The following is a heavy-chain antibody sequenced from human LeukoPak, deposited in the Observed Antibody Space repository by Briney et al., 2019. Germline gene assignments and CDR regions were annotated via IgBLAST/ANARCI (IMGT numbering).Heavy chain of an antibody. CDR3: ARDGRAGSLFAY. V-gene: IGHV4-59*01. Sequence: PSETLSLTCTVSSGSIDGYYWSWIRQPPGKGLEWVGYISYSGSTNYNPSLKSRVTISVDTSKNQFSLKLSSVTAADTAIYYCARDGRAGSLFAYWGQGTLVTVSS. CDR2: ISYSGST. CDR1: SGSIDGYY. J-gene: IGHJ4*02. D-gene: IGHD6-19*01.